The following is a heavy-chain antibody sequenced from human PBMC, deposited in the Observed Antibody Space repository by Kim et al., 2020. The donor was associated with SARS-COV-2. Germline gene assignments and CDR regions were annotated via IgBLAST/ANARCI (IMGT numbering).Heavy chain of an antibody. J-gene: IGHJ3*02. CDR3: ARGGLVFGVRGDALDI. CDR1: GGLISTFH. CDR2: VYYTGST. D-gene: IGHD2-8*01. V-gene: IGHV4-59*13. Sequence: SETLSLTCSVSGGLISTFHWSWIRQSPGKGLEWIGYVYYTGSTNYNPSLKNRVTISVDTSKNQVSLKLNSVIAADTAMYYCARGGLVFGVRGDALDIWGQGKMVTVSS.